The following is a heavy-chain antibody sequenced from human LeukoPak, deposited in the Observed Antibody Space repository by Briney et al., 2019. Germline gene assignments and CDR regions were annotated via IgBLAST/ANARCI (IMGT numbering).Heavy chain of an antibody. CDR3: ARGTPYYDFWSGYQKPPYYMDV. CDR1: GGSFNSYY. CDR2: VYHLGTT. V-gene: IGHV4-34*01. J-gene: IGHJ6*03. Sequence: SETLSLTCAVYGGSFNSYYWTWVRQPPGKGLEWIGEVYHLGTTAYNPSLESRVTISVDTSKNQFSLKLSSVTAADTAVYYCARGTPYYDFWSGYQKPPYYMDVWGKGTTVTVSS. D-gene: IGHD3-3*01.